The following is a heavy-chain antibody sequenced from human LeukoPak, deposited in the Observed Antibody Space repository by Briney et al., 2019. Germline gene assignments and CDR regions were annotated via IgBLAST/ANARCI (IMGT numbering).Heavy chain of an antibody. J-gene: IGHJ6*03. D-gene: IGHD2-2*01. CDR1: GFTFGDYA. CDR3: TRLRQDCSRNSCYYYFYYYYMDV. Sequence: GGSLRLSCTASGFTFGDYAMSWFRQAPGKGLEWVSFVRSTSYGGATDYAASVKGRFTISRDDPKSIVYLLMNSLKTEDTAVYYCTRLRQDCSRNSCYYYFYYYYMDVWGKGTTVTVSS. V-gene: IGHV3-49*03. CDR2: VRSTSYGGAT.